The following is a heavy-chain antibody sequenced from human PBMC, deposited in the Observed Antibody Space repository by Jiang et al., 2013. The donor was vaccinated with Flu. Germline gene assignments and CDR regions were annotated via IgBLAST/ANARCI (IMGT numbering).Heavy chain of an antibody. CDR3: ASSITMVRGPRAFNFDY. CDR2: IYYSGST. CDR1: GGSISSYY. D-gene: IGHD3-10*01. Sequence: GLVKPSETLSLTCTVSGGSISSYYWSWIRQPPGKGLEWIGYIYYSGSTNYNPSLKSRVTISVDTSKNQFSLKLSSVTAADTAVYYCASSITMVRGPRAFNFDYWGQGTLVTVSS. V-gene: IGHV4-59*01. J-gene: IGHJ4*02.